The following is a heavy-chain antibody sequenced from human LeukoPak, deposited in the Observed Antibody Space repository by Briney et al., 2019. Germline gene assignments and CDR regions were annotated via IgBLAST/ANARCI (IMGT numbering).Heavy chain of an antibody. V-gene: IGHV3-21*04. CDR2: VDFSSTYV. J-gene: IGHJ4*02. CDR3: ARVDYYGSGSYVDY. Sequence: GGSLRLSCVGSGLTFSSYSMNWVRQAPGKGLEWVSSVDFSSTYVYYIDSVKGRFTISRDNAKNSLYLQMNSLRAEDTAVYYCARVDYYGSGSYVDYWGQGALVTVSS. D-gene: IGHD3-10*01. CDR1: GLTFSSYS.